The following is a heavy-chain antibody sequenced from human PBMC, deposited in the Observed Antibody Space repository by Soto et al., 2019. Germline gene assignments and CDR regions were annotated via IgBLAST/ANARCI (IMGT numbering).Heavy chain of an antibody. D-gene: IGHD3-10*01. V-gene: IGHV1-69*13. J-gene: IGHJ4*02. CDR2: IIPIFGTA. CDR1: GGTFSSYA. CDR3: AREGVSEYYYGSGSYLDY. Sequence: SVKVSCKASGGTFSSYAISWVRQAPGQGLEWMGGIIPIFGTANYAQKFQGRVTVTADESTSTAYMELSSLRSEDTAVYYCAREGVSEYYYGSGSYLDYWGQGTLVTVSS.